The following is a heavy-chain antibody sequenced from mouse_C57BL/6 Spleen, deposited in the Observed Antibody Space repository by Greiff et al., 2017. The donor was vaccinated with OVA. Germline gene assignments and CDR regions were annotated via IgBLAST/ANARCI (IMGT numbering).Heavy chain of an antibody. Sequence: QVTLKVSGPGILQPSQTLSLTCSFSGFSLSTFGMGVGWIRQPSGKGLEWLAHIWWDDDKYYNPALKSRLTISKDTSKNQVFLKIANVDTADTATYYCARMPNYYGSSYQYYFDYWGQGTTLTVSS. J-gene: IGHJ2*01. CDR3: ARMPNYYGSSYQYYFDY. V-gene: IGHV8-8*01. D-gene: IGHD1-1*01. CDR2: IWWDDDK. CDR1: GFSLSTFGMG.